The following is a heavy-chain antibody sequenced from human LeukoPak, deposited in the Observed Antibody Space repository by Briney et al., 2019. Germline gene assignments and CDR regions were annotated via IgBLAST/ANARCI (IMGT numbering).Heavy chain of an antibody. CDR3: AKDGGFMQWLVFHPLDY. D-gene: IGHD6-19*01. J-gene: IGHJ4*02. Sequence: GGSLRLSCAASGFTFSSYGMHWVRQAPGKGLEWVAVISYDGSNKYYADSVKGRFTISRDNSKNTLYLQMNSPRAEDTAVYYCAKDGGFMQWLVFHPLDYWGQGTLVTVSS. CDR2: ISYDGSNK. V-gene: IGHV3-30*18. CDR1: GFTFSSYG.